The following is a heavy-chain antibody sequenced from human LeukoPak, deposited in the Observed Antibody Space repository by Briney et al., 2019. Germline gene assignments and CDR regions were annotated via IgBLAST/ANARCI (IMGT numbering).Heavy chain of an antibody. CDR1: GASISSGSHH. Sequence: PSETQSLTCTVSGASISSGSHHWSWIRQPAGKGLEWIGRIYTSGSTNYNPSLKSRVSISVDMSKNQFSLKLSSVTAADTAVYYCARDKGGFLYSREYDPWGQGTLVTVSS. V-gene: IGHV4-61*02. CDR3: ARDKGGFLYSREYDP. D-gene: IGHD3-16*01. CDR2: IYTSGST. J-gene: IGHJ5*02.